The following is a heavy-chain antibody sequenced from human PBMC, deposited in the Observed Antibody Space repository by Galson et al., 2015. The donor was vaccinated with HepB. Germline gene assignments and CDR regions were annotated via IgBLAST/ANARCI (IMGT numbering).Heavy chain of an antibody. CDR2: ISYDGSNK. D-gene: IGHD1-26*01. CDR1: GFTFSSYG. Sequence: SLRLSCAASGFTFSSYGMHWVRQAPGKGLEWVAVISYDGSNKYYADSVKGRFTISRDNSKNTLYLQMNSLRAEDTAVYYCAKESYGMGSEYFQHWGQGTLVTVSS. CDR3: AKESYGMGSEYFQH. J-gene: IGHJ1*01. V-gene: IGHV3-30*18.